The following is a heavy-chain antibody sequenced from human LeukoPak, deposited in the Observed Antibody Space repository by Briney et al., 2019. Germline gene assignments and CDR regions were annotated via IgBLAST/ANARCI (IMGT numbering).Heavy chain of an antibody. J-gene: IGHJ5*02. Sequence: SETLSLTCAVSGGSISSSNWWSWVRQPPGKGLEWIGEIYHSGSTNYNPSLKSRVTISVDTSKNQFSLKLSSVTAADTAVYYCARSGLLRYFDSVNWFDPWGQGTLVTVSS. D-gene: IGHD3-9*01. CDR3: ARSGLLRYFDSVNWFDP. V-gene: IGHV4-4*02. CDR1: GGSISSSNW. CDR2: IYHSGST.